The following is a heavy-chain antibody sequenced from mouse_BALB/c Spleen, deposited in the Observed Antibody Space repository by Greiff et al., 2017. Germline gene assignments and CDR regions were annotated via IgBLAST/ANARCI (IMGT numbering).Heavy chain of an antibody. CDR2: IWAGGST. V-gene: IGHV2-9*02. D-gene: IGHD1-1*01. CDR3: AKISSPPYYAMDY. CDR1: GFSLTSYG. J-gene: IGHJ4*01. Sequence: VKLKESGPGLVAPSQSLSITCTVSGFSLTSYGVHWVRQPPGKGLEWLGVIWAGGSTNYNSALMSRLSISKDNSKSQVFLKMNSLQTDDTAMYYCAKISSPPYYAMDYWGQGTSVTVSS.